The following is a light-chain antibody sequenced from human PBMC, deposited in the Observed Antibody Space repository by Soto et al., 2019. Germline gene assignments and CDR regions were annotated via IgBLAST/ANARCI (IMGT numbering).Light chain of an antibody. V-gene: IGKV3-20*01. Sequence: EIVLTQSPGTLSLSPGERATLSCRASQSVSSSYLAWYQQKPGQAPRLLIYGASSRATGIPDRFSGSGSGTHFTLTIRRLEPEDFAVYYCQQYGSSFTFGPGTRVDIK. CDR3: QQYGSSFT. CDR2: GAS. CDR1: QSVSSSY. J-gene: IGKJ3*01.